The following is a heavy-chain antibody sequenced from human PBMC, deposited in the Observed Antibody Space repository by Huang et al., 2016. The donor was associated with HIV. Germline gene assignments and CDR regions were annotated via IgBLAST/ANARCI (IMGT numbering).Heavy chain of an antibody. CDR1: GYTFTNYD. CDR3: ARSAYGDLDY. Sequence: QVHLVQSGAEVKKPGASVKVSCKASGYTFTNYDINWVRQAPGRGREGMGWRNPTAGKTGFAQGFQGRVTMTRKTSITTAYMELTSLTSEDTAVYYCARSAYGDLDYWGLGTLVIVSS. J-gene: IGHJ4*02. V-gene: IGHV1-8*02. CDR2: RNPTAGKT. D-gene: IGHD4-17*01.